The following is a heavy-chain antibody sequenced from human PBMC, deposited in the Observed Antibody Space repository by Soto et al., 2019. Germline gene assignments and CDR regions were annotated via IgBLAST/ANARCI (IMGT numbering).Heavy chain of an antibody. CDR3: ARTIVGASYEAFDI. D-gene: IGHD1-26*01. CDR2: IFSNDEK. J-gene: IGHJ3*02. V-gene: IGHV2-26*01. CDR1: GFSLSNARMG. Sequence: QVTLKESGPVLVKPTETLTLTCTVSGFSLSNARMGVSWIRQPPGKALEWLAHIFSNDEKSYSTSLKNRLTISKDTSKSQVVLTMTNMGTVDTATDYCARTIVGASYEAFDIWGQGTMVTVSS.